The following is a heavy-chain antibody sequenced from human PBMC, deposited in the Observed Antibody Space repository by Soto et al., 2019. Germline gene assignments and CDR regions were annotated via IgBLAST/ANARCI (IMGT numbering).Heavy chain of an antibody. V-gene: IGHV1-8*01. D-gene: IGHD4-17*01. Sequence: XSVKVSCEASGYTFTSYDINWGRQATVQGLEWMGWMNPNSGNTGYAQKFQGRVTMTRNTSISTAYMELSSLRSEDTAVYYRARLMTTVTTSDYYGMDVWGQGTTVTVSS. J-gene: IGHJ6*02. CDR3: ARLMTTVTTSDYYGMDV. CDR2: MNPNSGNT. CDR1: GYTFTSYD.